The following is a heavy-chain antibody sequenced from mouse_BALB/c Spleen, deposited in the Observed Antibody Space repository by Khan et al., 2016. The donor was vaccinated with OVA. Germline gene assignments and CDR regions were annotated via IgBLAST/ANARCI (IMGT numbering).Heavy chain of an antibody. V-gene: IGHV9-3-1*01. CDR2: INTYTGEP. CDR1: GYTFTNFG. Sequence: QIQLVQSGPELKKPGETVKISCKASGYTFTNFGMNWVKQAPGKGLEWMGWINTYTGEPTYTDDFQGRFAFSLETSASTAYLQLINLKNEDTATYVSARPPYVSYTMAYGGQGTSVTGSS. D-gene: IGHD1-1*01. J-gene: IGHJ4*01. CDR3: ARPPYVSYTMAY.